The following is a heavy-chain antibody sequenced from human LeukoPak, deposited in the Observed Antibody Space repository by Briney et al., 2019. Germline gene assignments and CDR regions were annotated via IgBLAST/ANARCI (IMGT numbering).Heavy chain of an antibody. V-gene: IGHV3-23*01. CDR3: AKDINWASFES. CDR1: GFTFNRYN. Sequence: PGGSLRLSCAASGFTFNRYNMNWVRRAPGKGLEWVSGIIGSGGTTYYADSVKGRFTVSRDNSKNTLYLQMNSLRAEDTALYYCAKDINWASFESWGQGTLVTVSS. CDR2: IIGSGGTT. D-gene: IGHD7-27*01. J-gene: IGHJ4*02.